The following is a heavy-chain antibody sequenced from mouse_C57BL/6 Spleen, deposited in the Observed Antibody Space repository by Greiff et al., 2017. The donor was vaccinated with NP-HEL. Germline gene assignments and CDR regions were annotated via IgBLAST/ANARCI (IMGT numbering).Heavy chain of an antibody. V-gene: IGHV5-4*01. CDR2: ISDVGSYT. CDR3: ARDYDYDWYFDV. Sequence: DVKLVESGGGLVKPGGSLKLSCAASGFTFSSYAMSWVRQTPEKRLEWVATISDVGSYTYYPDNVKGRFTISRDNAKNNLYLQMSHLKSEDTAMYYCARDYDYDWYFDVWGTGTTVTVSS. J-gene: IGHJ1*03. CDR1: GFTFSSYA. D-gene: IGHD2-4*01.